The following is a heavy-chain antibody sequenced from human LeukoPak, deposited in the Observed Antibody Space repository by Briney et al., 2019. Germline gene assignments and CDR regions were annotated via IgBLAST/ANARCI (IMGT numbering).Heavy chain of an antibody. D-gene: IGHD2/OR15-2a*01. V-gene: IGHV3-30*18. CDR2: ITSDGNNK. CDR3: AKDKIFRYLDY. CDR1: GFIFTNYF. Sequence: GGSLRLSCAASGFIFTNYFMSWVRQAPGKGLEWVAMITSDGNNKYYADSVKDRFTISRDDSKNTLYLQMNSLRDEDTAVYYCAKDKIFRYLDYWGQGALVTVTS. J-gene: IGHJ4*02.